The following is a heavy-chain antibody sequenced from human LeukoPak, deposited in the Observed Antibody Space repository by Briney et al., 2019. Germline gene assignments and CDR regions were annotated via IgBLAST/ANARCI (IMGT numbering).Heavy chain of an antibody. CDR3: AKERLVPVAIGLRYFDCIDY. CDR1: GFTFSSYG. J-gene: IGHJ4*02. CDR2: IRYDGSNK. D-gene: IGHD3-9*01. V-gene: IGHV3-30*02. Sequence: GGSLRLSCAASGFTFSSYGMHWVRQAPGKGLEWVAFIRYDGSNKYYADSVKGRFTISRDNSKNTLYLQMNSLRAEDTAVYYCAKERLVPVAIGLRYFDCIDYWGQGTLVTVSS.